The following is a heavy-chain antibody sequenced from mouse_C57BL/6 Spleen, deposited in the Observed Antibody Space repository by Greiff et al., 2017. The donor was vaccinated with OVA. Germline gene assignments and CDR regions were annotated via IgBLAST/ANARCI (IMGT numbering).Heavy chain of an antibody. J-gene: IGHJ1*03. Sequence: EVQVVESGGGLVKPGGSLKLSCAASGFTFSSYAMSWVRQTPEKRLEWVATISDGGSYTYYPDNVKGRFTISRDNAKNNLYLQMSHLKSEDTAMYYCARDTPVRYFDVWGTGTTVTVSS. CDR1: GFTFSSYA. D-gene: IGHD6-1*01. V-gene: IGHV5-4*01. CDR2: ISDGGSYT. CDR3: ARDTPVRYFDV.